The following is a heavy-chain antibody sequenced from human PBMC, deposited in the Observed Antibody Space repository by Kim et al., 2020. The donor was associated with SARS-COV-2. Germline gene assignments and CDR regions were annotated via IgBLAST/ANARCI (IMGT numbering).Heavy chain of an antibody. J-gene: IGHJ3*02. CDR2: IRSKADSYAS. CDR3: TPVPGTTLAFWDSFD. CDR1: GFTFSASA. D-gene: IGHD1-1*01. V-gene: IGHV3-73*01. Sequence: GGSLRLSCAASGFTFSASAMHWVRQASGKGLEWVCRIRSKADSYASAYAASVKGSFTISSYDSKTTAYLQRNSLKTEDTAVYYCTPVPGTTLAFWDSFD.